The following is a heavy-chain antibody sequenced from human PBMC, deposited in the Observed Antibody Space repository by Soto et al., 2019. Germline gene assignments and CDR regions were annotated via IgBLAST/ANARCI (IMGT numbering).Heavy chain of an antibody. Sequence: QVQLVESGGGVVQPGRSLRLSCAASGFTFSSYAMHWVRQAPGKGLEWVAVISYDGSNKYYADSVKGRFTISRDNSKNSLSLQMNSLRAEDTAVYYCARALGQLVSGEGWFDPWGQGTLVTVSS. J-gene: IGHJ5*02. D-gene: IGHD6-13*01. CDR2: ISYDGSNK. V-gene: IGHV3-30-3*01. CDR3: ARALGQLVSGEGWFDP. CDR1: GFTFSSYA.